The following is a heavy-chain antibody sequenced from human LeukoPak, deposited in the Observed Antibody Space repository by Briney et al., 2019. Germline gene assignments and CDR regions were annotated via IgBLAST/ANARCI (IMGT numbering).Heavy chain of an antibody. Sequence: ASVKDSCKASGFTFSGYYMHCVRHALGQGLEWMAWISPNIAGIQYIQKSQGTVTLTRDTSLSTVSMEISGLSSDDTALYYCVIKPSGSGGYDYWGQGTLVTVSS. J-gene: IGHJ4*02. D-gene: IGHD3-10*01. V-gene: IGHV1-2*02. CDR1: GFTFSGYY. CDR2: ISPNIAGI. CDR3: VIKPSGSGGYDY.